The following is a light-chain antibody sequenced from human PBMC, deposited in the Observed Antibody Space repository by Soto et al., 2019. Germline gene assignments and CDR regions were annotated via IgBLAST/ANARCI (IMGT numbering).Light chain of an antibody. CDR3: SSYTSSTIVV. J-gene: IGLJ2*01. CDR1: SSNIGDYNY. V-gene: IGLV2-14*01. CDR2: EVS. Sequence: QSALTQPASVSGSRGQSITISCTGTSSNIGDYNYVSWYQQHPGKAPKLMIYEVSNRPSGVSNRFSGSKSGNTASLTISGLQAEDEADYYCSSYTSSTIVVFGGGTKVTVL.